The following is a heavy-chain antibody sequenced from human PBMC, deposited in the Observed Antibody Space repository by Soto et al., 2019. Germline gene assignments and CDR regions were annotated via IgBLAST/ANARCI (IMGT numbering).Heavy chain of an antibody. CDR3: ARGYNPLGDYFYGMDF. CDR2: IGTAADP. V-gene: IGHV3-13*05. J-gene: IGHJ6*02. CDR1: GFTFSYYD. Sequence: PGGSLRLSCAASGFTFSYYDMHWVRQAPGKGLEWASAIGTAADPYYADSLKGRFTIPRENAKNSLYLQMHSLGAGDTAVYYCARGYNPLGDYFYGMDFWGRGTTVTVSS. D-gene: IGHD1-1*01.